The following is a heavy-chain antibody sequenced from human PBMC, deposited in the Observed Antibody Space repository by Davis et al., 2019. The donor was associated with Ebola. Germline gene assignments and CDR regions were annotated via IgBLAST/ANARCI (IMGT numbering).Heavy chain of an antibody. V-gene: IGHV3-30*03. CDR1: GFTFSNYG. J-gene: IGHJ4*02. CDR2: ISYEGSSK. CDR3: ARDNWNSFDY. D-gene: IGHD1-20*01. Sequence: GGSLRLSCAASGFTFSNYGMHWVRQAPGEGLEWVAFISYEGSSKYYADSVKGRFTISRDNSKNTLYLQMNSLRAEDTAVYYCARDNWNSFDYWGQGTLVTVSS.